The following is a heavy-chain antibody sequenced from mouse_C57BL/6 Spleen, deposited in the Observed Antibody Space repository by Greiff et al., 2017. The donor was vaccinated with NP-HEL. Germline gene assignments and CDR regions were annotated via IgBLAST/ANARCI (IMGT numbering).Heavy chain of an antibody. V-gene: IGHV1-80*01. CDR3: ARSGTRGAWFAY. CDR1: GYAFSSYW. Sequence: VQLVESGAELVKPGASVKISCKASGYAFSSYWMNWVKQRPGKGLEWIGQIYPGDGDTNYNGKFKGKATLTADKSSSTAYMQLSSLTSEDSAVYFCARSGTRGAWFAYWGQGTLVTVSA. CDR2: IYPGDGDT. J-gene: IGHJ3*01. D-gene: IGHD4-1*01.